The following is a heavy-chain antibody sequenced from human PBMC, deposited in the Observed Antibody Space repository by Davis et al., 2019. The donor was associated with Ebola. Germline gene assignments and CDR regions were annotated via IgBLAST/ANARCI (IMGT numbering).Heavy chain of an antibody. CDR3: AKDTSNVWFDV. D-gene: IGHD6-19*01. Sequence: PGGSLRLSCAASGFVFSSYVMSWVRRAPGKGPEWVSTLGLSADTYYADSVKGRFTISRDNSKNTLHLQMNSLRVEDTAIYYCAKDTSNVWFDVWGQGTMVTVSS. V-gene: IGHV3-23*01. J-gene: IGHJ3*01. CDR1: GFVFSSYV. CDR2: LGLSADT.